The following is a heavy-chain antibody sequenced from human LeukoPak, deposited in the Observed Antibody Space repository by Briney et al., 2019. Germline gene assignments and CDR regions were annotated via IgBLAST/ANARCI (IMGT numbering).Heavy chain of an antibody. D-gene: IGHD6-13*01. CDR2: MNPNSGNT. J-gene: IGHJ4*02. Sequence: EASVKVSCKASGYTFTSYDINWVRQATGQGLEWMGWMNPNSGNTGYAQKFQGRVTMTRNTSISTAYMELSGLRSEDTAVYYCARGLAAAGTKPSLDAEMPRDYWGQGTLVTVSS. CDR3: ARGLAAAGTKPSLDAEMPRDY. CDR1: GYTFTSYD. V-gene: IGHV1-8*01.